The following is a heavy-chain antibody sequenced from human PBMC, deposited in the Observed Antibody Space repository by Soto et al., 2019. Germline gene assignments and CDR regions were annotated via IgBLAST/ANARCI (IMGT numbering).Heavy chain of an antibody. CDR1: GFTFSSYG. CDR3: TKFEARGFATRYNWFDF. Sequence: GGSLRLSCAASGFTFSSYGMHWVRQAPGKGLEWVAVIWYDGSNKYYADSVKGRFTISRDNSKNTLYLQMNSLRAQDTALYYCTKFEARGFATRYNWFDFWGQGALVTVSS. D-gene: IGHD3-10*01. J-gene: IGHJ5*01. V-gene: IGHV3-33*06. CDR2: IWYDGSNK.